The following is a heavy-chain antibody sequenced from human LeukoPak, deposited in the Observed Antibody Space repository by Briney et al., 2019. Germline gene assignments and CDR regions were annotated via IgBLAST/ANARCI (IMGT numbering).Heavy chain of an antibody. D-gene: IGHD2-21*02. Sequence: GESLKISCKGSGYSFTSYWIGWVRQMPGKGLEWMGIIYPGDSDTRYSPSFQGQVTISADKSISTAYLQWSSLKASDTAMYYCARLNCGGDCDPNWFGPWGQGTLVTVSS. J-gene: IGHJ5*02. V-gene: IGHV5-51*01. CDR3: ARLNCGGDCDPNWFGP. CDR2: IYPGDSDT. CDR1: GYSFTSYW.